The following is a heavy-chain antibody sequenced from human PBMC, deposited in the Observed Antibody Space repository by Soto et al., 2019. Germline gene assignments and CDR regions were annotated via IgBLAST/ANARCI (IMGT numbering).Heavy chain of an antibody. J-gene: IGHJ4*03. CDR3: ARVHVMVVAGSTFDY. CDR1: GDPISSGSY. CDR2: IYHGGTT. Sequence: PSETLSLTCTVSGDPISSGSYWGWIWQPPGEGPEWIASIYHGGTTFYNPSLKSRISISVDTSKNQFSLRLTSVTAADTATYYCARVHVMVVAGSTFDYWGPGTLVTVSS. V-gene: IGHV4-38-2*02. D-gene: IGHD6-19*01.